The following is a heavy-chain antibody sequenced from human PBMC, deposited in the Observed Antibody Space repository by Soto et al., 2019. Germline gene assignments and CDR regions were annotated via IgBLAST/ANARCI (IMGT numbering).Heavy chain of an antibody. CDR3: AREMDTAMAQNWFDP. CDR1: GGTFSSYA. CDR2: IIPIFGTA. D-gene: IGHD5-18*01. Sequence: SVKVSCKASGGTFSSYAISWVRQAPGQGLEWMGGIIPIFGTANYAQKFQGRVTITADESTSTAYMELSSLRSEDTAVYYCAREMDTAMAQNWFDPWGQGTLVTVSS. J-gene: IGHJ5*02. V-gene: IGHV1-69*13.